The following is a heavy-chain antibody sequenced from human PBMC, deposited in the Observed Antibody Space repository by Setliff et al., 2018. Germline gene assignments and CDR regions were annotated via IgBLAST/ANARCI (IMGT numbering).Heavy chain of an antibody. Sequence: PSETLSLTCAVYGGSFSGYYWSWIRQPPGKGLEWSGEINHSGSTNYNPSLKSRVTISVDTSKNQFSLKLTSVTAADTAVYYCARENPRVGDYYYGMDVWGQGTTVT. CDR2: INHSGST. J-gene: IGHJ6*02. CDR1: GGSFSGYY. V-gene: IGHV4-34*01. CDR3: ARENPRVGDYYYGMDV. D-gene: IGHD2-15*01.